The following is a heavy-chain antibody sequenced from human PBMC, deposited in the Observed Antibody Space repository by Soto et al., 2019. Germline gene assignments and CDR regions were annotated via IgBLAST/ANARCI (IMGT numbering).Heavy chain of an antibody. V-gene: IGHV3-48*03. CDR1: EFTFSNYE. CDR2: ISYTGSTI. CDR3: ARGLRNYYDRSGLHY. Sequence: GGLRLSCVGSEFTFSNYEMNWVRQAPGKGLEWVSYISYTGSTIYYADSVRGRFTISRDNSKNSLYLQMNSLRAEDTAVYYCARGLRNYYDRSGLHYWGQGTLVTVSS. J-gene: IGHJ4*02. D-gene: IGHD3-22*01.